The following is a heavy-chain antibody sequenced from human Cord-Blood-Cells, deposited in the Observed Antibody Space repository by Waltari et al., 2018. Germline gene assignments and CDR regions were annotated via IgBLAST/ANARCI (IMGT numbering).Heavy chain of an antibody. CDR3: ARSGGEGIAAAAPGDAFDI. CDR2: IFSNDEK. Sequence: QVTLKESGPVLVKPTETLTLTCTVSGFSLSNARMGVSWIHQPPGKALEWLAHIFSNDEKSYSTSLKSRLTISKDTSKSQVVLTMTNMDPVDTATYYCARSGGEGIAAAAPGDAFDIWGQGTMVTVSS. D-gene: IGHD6-13*01. CDR1: GFSLSNARMG. V-gene: IGHV2-26*01. J-gene: IGHJ3*02.